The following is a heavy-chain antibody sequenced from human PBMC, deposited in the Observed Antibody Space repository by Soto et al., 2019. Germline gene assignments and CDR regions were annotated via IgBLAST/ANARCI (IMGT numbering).Heavy chain of an antibody. D-gene: IGHD1-26*01. V-gene: IGHV1-58*01. J-gene: IGHJ6*02. CDR3: AADGSGSYTSYYYYGMDV. Sequence: ASVKVSCKASGFTFTSSAVQWVRQARGQRLEWIGWIVVGSGNTNYAQKFQERVTITRDMSTSTAYMELSSLRSEDTAVYYCAADGSGSYTSYYYYGMDVWGQGTTVTVSS. CDR2: IVVGSGNT. CDR1: GFTFTSSA.